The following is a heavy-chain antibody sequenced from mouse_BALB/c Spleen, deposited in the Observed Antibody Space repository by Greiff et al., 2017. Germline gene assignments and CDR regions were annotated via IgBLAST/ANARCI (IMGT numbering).Heavy chain of an antibody. J-gene: IGHJ4*01. CDR1: GYTFTSYP. D-gene: IGHD2-3*01. CDR2: INPSSGYT. Sequence: VQLPQSGAELAKPGASGEVSCQASGYTFTSYPMPWVKQRPGQGLEWIGYINPSSGYTNYNQKFKDKATLTADKSSSTAYMQLSSLTSEDSAVYYCARRVTSYAMDYWGQGTSVTVSS. CDR3: ARRVTSYAMDY. V-gene: IGHV1S26*01.